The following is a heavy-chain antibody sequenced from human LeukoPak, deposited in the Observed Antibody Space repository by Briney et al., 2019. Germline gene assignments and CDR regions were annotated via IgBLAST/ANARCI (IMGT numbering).Heavy chain of an antibody. V-gene: IGHV4-38-2*02. Sequence: PSETLSLTCTVSGYSIRSDYYWGWIRQSPGKGLEWIARLYYSGSSHYNPSLRSRVAISGDTSKNQFSLKLTSVTTADTAVYYCARTIRRGWFDLWGRGTLVTVSS. D-gene: IGHD2-15*01. J-gene: IGHJ2*01. CDR1: GYSIRSDYY. CDR3: ARTIRRGWFDL. CDR2: LYYSGSS.